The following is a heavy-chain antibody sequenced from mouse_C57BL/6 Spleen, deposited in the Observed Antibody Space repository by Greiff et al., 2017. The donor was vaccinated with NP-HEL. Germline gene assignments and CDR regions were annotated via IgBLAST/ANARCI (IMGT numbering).Heavy chain of an antibody. CDR2: IRNKANNHAT. J-gene: IGHJ2*01. CDR3: TRGVLEGLFDY. Sequence: EVHLVESGGGLVQPGGSMKLSCAASGFTFSDAWMDWVRQSPEKGLEWVAEIRNKANNHATYYAESVKGRFTISRDDSKSSVYLQMNSLRAEDTGIYYCTRGVLEGLFDYWGQGTTLTVSS. D-gene: IGHD2-14*01. CDR1: GFTFSDAW. V-gene: IGHV6-6*01.